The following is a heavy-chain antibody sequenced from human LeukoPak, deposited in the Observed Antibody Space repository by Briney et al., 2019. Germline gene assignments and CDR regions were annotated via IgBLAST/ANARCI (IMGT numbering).Heavy chain of an antibody. J-gene: IGHJ4*02. D-gene: IGHD2-15*01. Sequence: GGSLRLSCAASGFSFSNFGMGWVRQAPGKGLECVSPINGRGGSTSYADFVKGRFTISRDNTNNILYLQMNSLRAEDTAVCYCARRGSGTYNFDFWGQGTLVTVSS. CDR2: INGRGGST. CDR3: ARRGSGTYNFDF. V-gene: IGHV3-23*01. CDR1: GFSFSNFG.